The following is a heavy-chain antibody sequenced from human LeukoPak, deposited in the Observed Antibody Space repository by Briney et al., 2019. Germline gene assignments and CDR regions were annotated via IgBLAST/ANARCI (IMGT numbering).Heavy chain of an antibody. D-gene: IGHD2-2*01. J-gene: IGHJ4*02. V-gene: IGHV3-23*01. CDR3: AKGPDIVVVPAAI. Sequence: PGGSLRLSCAASGFTFSSYAMSWVRQAPGKWLEWVSAISGSGGSTYYADSVKGRFTISRDNSKNTLYLQMNSLRDEETAVYYCAKGPDIVVVPAAIWGRGTLVTVSA. CDR1: GFTFSSYA. CDR2: ISGSGGST.